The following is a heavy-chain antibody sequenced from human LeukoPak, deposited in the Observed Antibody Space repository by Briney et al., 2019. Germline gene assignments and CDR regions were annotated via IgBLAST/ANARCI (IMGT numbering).Heavy chain of an antibody. D-gene: IGHD3-16*01. CDR2: MNPNSGNT. CDR3: ARLGEYSNWFDP. J-gene: IGHJ5*02. Sequence: ASVKVSCMASGYTSISYDINWVRQATGQGLEWMGWMNPNSGNTGYAQKFQGRVTMTRSTSIDTAYMELSSLTSDDTAVYYCARLGEYSNWFDPWGEGTLVSVSS. CDR1: GYTSISYD. V-gene: IGHV1-8*01.